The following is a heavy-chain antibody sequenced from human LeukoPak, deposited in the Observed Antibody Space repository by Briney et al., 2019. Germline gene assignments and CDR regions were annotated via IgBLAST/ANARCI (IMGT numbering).Heavy chain of an antibody. D-gene: IGHD3-3*01. CDR1: GFTFSSYG. CDR3: ARATLRFFFYFDY. J-gene: IGHJ4*02. Sequence: GGSLRLSCAASGFTFSSYGMHWVRQAPGKGLEWVSVIYSGGNTYYADSVKGRFTISRDNSKNTLYLQINSLRAEDTAVYYCARATLRFFFYFDYWGQGTLVTVSS. V-gene: IGHV3-53*01. CDR2: IYSGGNT.